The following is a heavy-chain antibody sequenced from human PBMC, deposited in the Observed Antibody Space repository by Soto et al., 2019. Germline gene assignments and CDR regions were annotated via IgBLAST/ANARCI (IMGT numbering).Heavy chain of an antibody. CDR3: ARGPEGCSSTACYVFDY. CDR2: TNYSGRT. CDR1: GGSVSSGTHY. V-gene: IGHV4-31*03. Sequence: PSETLSLTCSVSGGSVSSGTHYWSWIRQHPGKGLEWIAYTNYSGRTFFNPSLESRVTISVDTSQNQFSLKVSSVTVADTAVYYCARGPEGCSSTACYVFDYWGQGTLVTVSS. D-gene: IGHD2-2*01. J-gene: IGHJ4*02.